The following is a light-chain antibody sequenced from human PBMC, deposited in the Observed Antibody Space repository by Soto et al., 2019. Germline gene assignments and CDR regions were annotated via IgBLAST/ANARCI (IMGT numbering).Light chain of an antibody. CDR2: GAS. CDR1: QSVSSN. CDR3: QQYNNWPRT. V-gene: IGKV3-15*01. J-gene: IGKJ1*01. Sequence: DIVMTQAPATLYVSPGERATLSCRASQSVSSNLAWYQQKPGQAPRLLIYGASTRATGIPARFSGSGSGTECALTISSLQSEDFAVYYCQQYNNWPRTFGQGTKVDIK.